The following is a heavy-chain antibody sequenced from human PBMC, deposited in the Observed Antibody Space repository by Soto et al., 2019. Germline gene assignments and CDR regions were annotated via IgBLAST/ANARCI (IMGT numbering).Heavy chain of an antibody. V-gene: IGHV4-59*01. J-gene: IGHJ4*02. D-gene: IGHD4-17*01. CDR3: ARGGSYGDFFDY. CDR1: LGSLSSNY. Sequence: SETLSRTCTVSLGSLSSNYWTWIRQSPGKGLVWIGYIYYTGSTKYDPSVKGRCTISLDTSKNQFSLRLTSVTSADTAVYYCARGGSYGDFFDYWGQGAPVTVSS. CDR2: IYYTGST.